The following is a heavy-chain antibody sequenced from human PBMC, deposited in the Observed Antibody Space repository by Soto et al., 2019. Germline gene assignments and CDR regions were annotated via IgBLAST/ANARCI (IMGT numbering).Heavy chain of an antibody. J-gene: IGHJ4*02. CDR3: AREGSYSAYNFAHGIQLWSFDF. CDR2: IFSSGST. Sequence: SETLSLTCAVDGGSVSGYYWSWVRQPAGKGLEWIGRIFSSGSTSFNPSLESRVAMSVDTSKNHFSLNLSSVTAADMAVYYCAREGSYSAYNFAHGIQLWSFDFWGQGDLVTVSS. V-gene: IGHV4-4*07. CDR1: GGSVSGYY. D-gene: IGHD5-12*01.